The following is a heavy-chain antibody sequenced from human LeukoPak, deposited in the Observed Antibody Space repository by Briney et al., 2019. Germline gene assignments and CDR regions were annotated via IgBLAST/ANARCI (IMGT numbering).Heavy chain of an antibody. J-gene: IGHJ4*02. Sequence: ASVKVSCKASGYTFTGYYMHWVRQAPGQGLEWMGWINPNSGGTNYAQKFQGRVTMTRDTSISTAYMELSRLRSDDTAVYYCARGSGGRDGYQTPIFVLRIFDYWGQGTLVTVSS. CDR2: INPNSGGT. CDR1: GYTFTGYY. D-gene: IGHD5-24*01. CDR3: ARGSGGRDGYQTPIFVLRIFDY. V-gene: IGHV1-2*02.